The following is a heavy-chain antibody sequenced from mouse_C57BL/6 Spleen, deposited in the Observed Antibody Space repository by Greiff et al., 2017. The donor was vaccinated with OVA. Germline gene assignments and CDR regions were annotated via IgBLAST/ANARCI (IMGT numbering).Heavy chain of an antibody. D-gene: IGHD2-5*01. CDR1: GFTFSHYW. J-gene: IGHJ4*01. V-gene: IGHV6-3*01. CDR2: IRLKSDNSAT. CDR3: TEGYSNYDAMDY. Sequence: EVMLVASGGGLVQPGGSMKLSCVASGFTFSHYWMNWVRPSPEKGLEWVAQIRLKSDNSATHYAESVKGWFTISRDDSKSSVYLQMNNLRAEDTGIYYCTEGYSNYDAMDYWGQGTAVTVSS.